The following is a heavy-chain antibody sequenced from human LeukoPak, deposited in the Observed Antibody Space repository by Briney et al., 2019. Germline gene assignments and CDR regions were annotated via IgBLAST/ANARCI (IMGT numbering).Heavy chain of an antibody. J-gene: IGHJ4*02. Sequence: ASVKVSCKAPGYTFTGYYMHWVRQAPGQGLEWMGRINPNSGGTNYAQKFQGRVTMTRDTSISTAYMELSRLRSDDTAVYYCARVPMASYFDYWGQGTLVTVSS. V-gene: IGHV1-2*06. CDR2: INPNSGGT. D-gene: IGHD5-24*01. CDR3: ARVPMASYFDY. CDR1: GYTFTGYY.